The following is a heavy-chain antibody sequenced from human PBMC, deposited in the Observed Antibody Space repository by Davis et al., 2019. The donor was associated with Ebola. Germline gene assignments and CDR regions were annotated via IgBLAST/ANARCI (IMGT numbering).Heavy chain of an antibody. D-gene: IGHD5-12*01. Sequence: SETLSLTCTVSGGSISSSSYYWGWIRQPPGKGLEWIGSIYYSGSTYYNPSLKSRVTISVDTSKNQFSLKLSSVTAADTAVYYCAGHIVATLFDYWGQGTLVTVSS. CDR2: IYYSGST. CDR3: AGHIVATLFDY. V-gene: IGHV4-39*01. CDR1: GGSISSSSYY. J-gene: IGHJ4*02.